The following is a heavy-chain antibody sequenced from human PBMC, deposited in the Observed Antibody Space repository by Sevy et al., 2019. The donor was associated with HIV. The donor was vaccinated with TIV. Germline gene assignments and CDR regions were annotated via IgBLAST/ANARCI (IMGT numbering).Heavy chain of an antibody. J-gene: IGHJ4*02. V-gene: IGHV1-69*13. Sequence: ASVKVSCKTSGGNFRTFIITWVRQAPGQGLEWMGGIITIFPTANYAQRFQGRVTITADESTRTAYMEMSNLRSDDTAVYYCAGLMGCGGDCYYFDFWGQGTLVTVSS. D-gene: IGHD2-21*02. CDR3: AGLMGCGGDCYYFDF. CDR1: GGNFRTFI. CDR2: IITIFPTA.